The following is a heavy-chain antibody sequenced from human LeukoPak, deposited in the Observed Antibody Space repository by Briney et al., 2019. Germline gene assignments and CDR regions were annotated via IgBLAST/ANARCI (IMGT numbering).Heavy chain of an antibody. CDR2: INPSGGST. Sequence: ASVKVSCKASGYTFTSNYMHWVRQAPGQGLEWMGIINPSGGSTSYAQKFQGTVTMTRDTSTSTVYMELSSLRSEDTAVYYCVRLTYNWNDKGAFDIWGQGTMVTVSS. D-gene: IGHD1-20*01. V-gene: IGHV1-46*01. CDR3: VRLTYNWNDKGAFDI. J-gene: IGHJ3*02. CDR1: GYTFTSNY.